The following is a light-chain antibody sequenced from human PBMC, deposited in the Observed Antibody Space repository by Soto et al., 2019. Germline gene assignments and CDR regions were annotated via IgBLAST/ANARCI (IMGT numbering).Light chain of an antibody. J-gene: IGLJ2*01. V-gene: IGLV1-44*01. Sequence: QSVLTQPPSASGTPGQRVTISWSGSSSNIGSNTVIWYQQLPGTAPKLLIYSYNQRPSGVPDRFSGSKSGTSASLAISGLQSEDEADYYCAAWDDSLNGVVFGGGTKLTVL. CDR3: AAWDDSLNGVV. CDR1: SSNIGSNT. CDR2: SYN.